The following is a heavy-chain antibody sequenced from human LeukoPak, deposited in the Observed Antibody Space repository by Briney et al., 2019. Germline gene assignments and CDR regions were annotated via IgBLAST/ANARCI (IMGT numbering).Heavy chain of an antibody. D-gene: IGHD3-22*01. CDR1: GFTFSSYG. Sequence: GGSLRLSCAASGFTFSSYGMHWVRQAPGKGLEWVAVIWYDGSNKYYADSVKGRFTISRDNSKNTLYLQMNSLRAEDTAVYYCARAVRYYYDSSGYSRFDYWGQGTLVTVSS. CDR3: ARAVRYYYDSSGYSRFDY. CDR2: IWYDGSNK. J-gene: IGHJ4*02. V-gene: IGHV3-33*01.